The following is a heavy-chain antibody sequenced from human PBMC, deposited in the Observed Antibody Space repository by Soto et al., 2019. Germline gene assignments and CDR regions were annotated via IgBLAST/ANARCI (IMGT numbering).Heavy chain of an antibody. V-gene: IGHV1-69*13. CDR2: IIPIFGTA. Sequence: SVKVSCKASGGTFSSYAISWVRQAPGQGLEWMGGIIPIFGTANYAQKFQGRVTITADESTSTAYMELSSLRSEDTAVYYCAKGTVVVPAAIAGWFDPWGQGALVTVSS. CDR3: AKGTVVVPAAIAGWFDP. D-gene: IGHD2-2*02. J-gene: IGHJ5*02. CDR1: GGTFSSYA.